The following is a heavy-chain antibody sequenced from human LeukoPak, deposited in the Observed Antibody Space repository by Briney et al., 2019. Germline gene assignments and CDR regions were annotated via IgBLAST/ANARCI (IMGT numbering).Heavy chain of an antibody. CDR1: GYTFTGYY. CDR3: ARDPTEISRSYYYDSSSLGAFDI. CDR2: INPNSGGT. V-gene: IGHV1-2*02. Sequence: ALVKVSCKPSGYTFTGYYIHWVRQAPGQGLEWMGWINPNSGGTSCAQKFQGRVTMTRDTSISTAYMELSRLRSDDTAVYYCARDPTEISRSYYYDSSSLGAFDIWGQGTMVTVSS. D-gene: IGHD3-22*01. J-gene: IGHJ3*02.